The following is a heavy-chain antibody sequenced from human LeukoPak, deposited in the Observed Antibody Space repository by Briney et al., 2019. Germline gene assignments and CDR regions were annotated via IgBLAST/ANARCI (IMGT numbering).Heavy chain of an antibody. V-gene: IGHV4-34*01. CDR1: GGSFSGYY. CDR3: ARVAGWLGAYDYYMDV. D-gene: IGHD3-10*01. Sequence: SETLSLTCAVYGGSFSGYYWSWIRQPPGKGLEWIGEINHSGSTNYNPSLKSRVTISVDKSKNQFSLKLSSVTAADTAVYYCARVAGWLGAYDYYMDVWGKGTTVTISS. J-gene: IGHJ6*03. CDR2: INHSGST.